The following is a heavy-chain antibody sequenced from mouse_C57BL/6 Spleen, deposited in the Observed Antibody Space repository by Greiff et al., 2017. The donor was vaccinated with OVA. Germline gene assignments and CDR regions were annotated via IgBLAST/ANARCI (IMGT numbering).Heavy chain of an antibody. Sequence: QVQLQQSGAELVKPGASVKISCKASGYAFSSYWMNWVKQRPGKGLEWIGQIYPGDGDTNYNGKFKGKATLTADKSSSTAYMQLSSLTSEDSAVYCCAREETTVRFDYWGQGTTLTVSS. J-gene: IGHJ2*01. CDR3: AREETTVRFDY. CDR2: IYPGDGDT. D-gene: IGHD1-1*01. CDR1: GYAFSSYW. V-gene: IGHV1-80*01.